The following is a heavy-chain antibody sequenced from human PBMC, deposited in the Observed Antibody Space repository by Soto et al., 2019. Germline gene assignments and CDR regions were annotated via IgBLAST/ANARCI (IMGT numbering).Heavy chain of an antibody. CDR3: STDSYIHMTVVRFDY. D-gene: IGHD3-22*01. J-gene: IGHJ4*01. CDR2: IKSKTDGGTT. Sequence: EVQLVESGGGLVKPGGSLRLSCAASGFAFSNAWINWVRQAPGKVLEWVGRIKSKTDGGTTDFAAPVRGSVAISRDDSKNMVNMQMNSLNTEDTAVYYCSTDSYIHMTVVRFDYWGHGTLVTVSS. CDR1: GFAFSNAW. V-gene: IGHV3-15*07.